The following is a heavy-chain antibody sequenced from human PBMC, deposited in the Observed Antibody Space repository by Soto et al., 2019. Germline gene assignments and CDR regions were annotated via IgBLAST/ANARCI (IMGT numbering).Heavy chain of an antibody. D-gene: IGHD5-18*01. V-gene: IGHV1-69*01. CDR2: IIPIFGTA. J-gene: IGHJ5*02. Sequence: VASVKHSCTASGGTLNSSAISLVRQAPGQGLEWMGGIIPIFGTANYAQKFQGRVTITADESTSTAYMELSSLRSEDTAVYYCARDRAGYSYSPWGQGTLVTVSS. CDR3: ARDRAGYSYSP. CDR1: GGTLNSSA.